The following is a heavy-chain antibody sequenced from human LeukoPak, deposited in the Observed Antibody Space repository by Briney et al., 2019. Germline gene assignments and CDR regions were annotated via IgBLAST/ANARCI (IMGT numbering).Heavy chain of an antibody. CDR2: ISSSGSTI. D-gene: IGHD4-17*01. Sequence: GGSLRLSCAASGFTFSSYSMNWVRQAPGKGLEWVSYISSSGSTIYYADSVKGRFTISRDNAKNSLYLQMNSLRAEDTAVYYCAKDPNGDYIGAFDFWGQGTMVTVSS. CDR3: AKDPNGDYIGAFDF. J-gene: IGHJ3*01. V-gene: IGHV3-48*04. CDR1: GFTFSSYS.